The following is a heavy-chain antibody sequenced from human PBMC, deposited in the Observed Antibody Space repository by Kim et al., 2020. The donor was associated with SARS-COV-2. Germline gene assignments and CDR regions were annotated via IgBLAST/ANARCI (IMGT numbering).Heavy chain of an antibody. CDR3: ARGLPYGGYKPPYFDY. J-gene: IGHJ4*02. CDR2: ISYDGTNK. D-gene: IGHD5-12*01. V-gene: IGHV3-33*05. CDR1: GFPFNVYG. Sequence: GGSLRLSCAASGFPFNVYGMHWVRQAPGKGLEWVTIISYDGTNKYYADSVKGRFTISRDNSRNTLFLQMNNLKADDTGVYYCARGLPYGGYKPPYFDYWGQGIVVTVSS.